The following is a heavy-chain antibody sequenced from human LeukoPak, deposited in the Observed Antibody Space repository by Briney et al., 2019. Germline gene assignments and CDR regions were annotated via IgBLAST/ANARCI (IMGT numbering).Heavy chain of an antibody. CDR1: GGSISSYY. D-gene: IGHD3-3*01. CDR2: INHSGST. V-gene: IGHV4-34*01. Sequence: PSETLSLTCTVSGGSISSYYWSWIRQPAGKGLEWIGEINHSGSTNYNPSLKSRVTISVDTSKNQFSLKLSSVTAADTAVYYCARRTIFGVVIVDYWGQGTLVTVSS. CDR3: ARRTIFGVVIVDY. J-gene: IGHJ4*02.